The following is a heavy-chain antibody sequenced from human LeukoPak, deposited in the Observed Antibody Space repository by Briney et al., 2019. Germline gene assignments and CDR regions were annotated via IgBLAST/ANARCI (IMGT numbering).Heavy chain of an antibody. CDR1: GGSISSSSYY. J-gene: IGHJ4*02. CDR3: ASHYYYDSSGYSSY. V-gene: IGHV4-39*01. D-gene: IGHD3-22*01. Sequence: SETLSLTCTVSGGSISSSSYYWGWIRQPPGKGLEWIGSIYYSGSAYFNPSLKSRLTISVDTSKNQFSLKLSSVTAADTAVYYCASHYYYDSSGYSSYWGQGTLVTVSS. CDR2: IYYSGSA.